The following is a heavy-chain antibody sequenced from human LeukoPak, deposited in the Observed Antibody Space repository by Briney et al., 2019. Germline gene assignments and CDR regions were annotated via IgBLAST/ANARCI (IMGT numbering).Heavy chain of an antibody. Sequence: GGSLRLSCAASGFTVSSNYMSWVRQAPGKRLEWVSVIYSGGSTYYADSVKGRFTISRDSSKNTLYLQMNSLRAEDTAVYYCARDEFGTYSLDYWGQGTLVTVSS. CDR2: IYSGGST. V-gene: IGHV3-53*01. CDR1: GFTVSSNY. D-gene: IGHD2-21*01. J-gene: IGHJ4*02. CDR3: ARDEFGTYSLDY.